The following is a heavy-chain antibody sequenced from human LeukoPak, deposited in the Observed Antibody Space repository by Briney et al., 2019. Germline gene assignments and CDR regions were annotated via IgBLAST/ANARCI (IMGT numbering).Heavy chain of an antibody. Sequence: GGSLRLSCAASGFTFSSYSMNWVRQAPGKGLEWVSSISSSSSYIYYADSVKGRFTISRDNAKNSLYLQMNSLRAEDTAVYYCARDGGDSDAFDIWGQGTMVTVSS. CDR2: ISSSSSYI. J-gene: IGHJ3*02. V-gene: IGHV3-21*01. CDR1: GFTFSSYS. D-gene: IGHD2-21*02. CDR3: ARDGGDSDAFDI.